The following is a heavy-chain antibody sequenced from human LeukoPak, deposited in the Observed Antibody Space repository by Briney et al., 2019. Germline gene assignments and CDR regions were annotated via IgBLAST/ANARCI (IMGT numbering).Heavy chain of an antibody. CDR3: VKVSYSSSWLTLDY. D-gene: IGHD6-13*01. V-gene: IGHV3-64D*09. CDR2: ISSNGGIT. J-gene: IGHJ4*02. Sequence: GGSLRLSCSASGFTFSSYGMHWVRQAPGKGLEYVSAISSNGGITYYADSVKGRFTISRDNSKNTLYLQMSSLRAEDTAVYYCVKVSYSSSWLTLDYWGQRTLVTVSS. CDR1: GFTFSSYG.